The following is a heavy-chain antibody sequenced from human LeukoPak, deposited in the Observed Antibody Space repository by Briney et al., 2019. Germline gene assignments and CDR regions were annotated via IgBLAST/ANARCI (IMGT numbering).Heavy chain of an antibody. CDR3: ARVYGDRRGLLRY. CDR1: GYTFTIYY. Sequence: ASVKVSCKASGYTFTIYYIHCVPQAPGQRLKWMGIINPNGGSTSYAQKFQGRVTMTRDTSTSTVYMELSTLRSEDTAVYYCARVYGDRRGLLRYWGQGTLVTVSS. V-gene: IGHV1-46*01. CDR2: INPNGGST. J-gene: IGHJ4*02. D-gene: IGHD4-17*01.